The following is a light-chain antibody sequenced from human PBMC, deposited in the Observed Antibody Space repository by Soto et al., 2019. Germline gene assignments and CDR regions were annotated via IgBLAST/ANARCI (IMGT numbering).Light chain of an antibody. V-gene: IGKV3-20*01. J-gene: IGKJ4*01. CDR2: RIS. CDR1: QTITT. CDR3: QQYGNLPLT. Sequence: IVLTQSPGTLSLSAGERATLSCMASQTITTLAWYQRKPGQAPRLLIYRISSRATGVPDRFSGSGSGTDYTLTISRLEHEDFAVYYCQQYGNLPLTFGGGTKVDIK.